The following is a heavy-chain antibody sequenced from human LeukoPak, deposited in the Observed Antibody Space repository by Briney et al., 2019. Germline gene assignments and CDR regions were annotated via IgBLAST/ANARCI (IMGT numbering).Heavy chain of an antibody. CDR1: GASMSGHY. V-gene: IGHV4-59*11. J-gene: IGHJ4*02. CDR3: AYGGDAYKTGY. Sequence: PSETLSLTCTLSGASMSGHYGSCIRQCPAGGPEWIGDIYYSGSPNSNPALKSRVTLSLDTSQNQFSLKLTSVTAADTAVYYCAYGGDAYKTGYWGQGTLVTVSS. D-gene: IGHD5-24*01. CDR2: IYYSGSP.